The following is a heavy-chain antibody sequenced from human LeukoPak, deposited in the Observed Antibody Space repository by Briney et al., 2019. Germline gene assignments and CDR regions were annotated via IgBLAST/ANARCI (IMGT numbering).Heavy chain of an antibody. CDR2: VSDSGSST. J-gene: IGHJ4*02. CDR1: GFTFSTYA. V-gene: IGHV3-23*01. CDR3: AKGKGSSGWYD. Sequence: PGGSLRLSCAASGFTFSTYAMSWVRQAPGRGLEWVSAVSDSGSSTYYADSVKGRFTISRDNSKNTLYPQMTSLRAEDTALYYCAKGKGSSGWYDWGQGTLVTVSS. D-gene: IGHD6-19*01.